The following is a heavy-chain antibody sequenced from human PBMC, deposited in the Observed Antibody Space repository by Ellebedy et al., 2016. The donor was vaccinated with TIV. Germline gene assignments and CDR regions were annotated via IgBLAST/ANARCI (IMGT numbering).Heavy chain of an antibody. J-gene: IGHJ5*02. Sequence: GESLKISCAASGFTFSTYWMSWVRQAPGKGLEWVANMKQDGSEIYYVDSVKGRFTISRDNAKNSLYLQMNSLRVDDTAMYYCARSYGARTSGPWGQGTLVTVSS. CDR3: ARSYGARTSGP. V-gene: IGHV3-7*01. CDR2: MKQDGSEI. CDR1: GFTFSTYW. D-gene: IGHD3-16*01.